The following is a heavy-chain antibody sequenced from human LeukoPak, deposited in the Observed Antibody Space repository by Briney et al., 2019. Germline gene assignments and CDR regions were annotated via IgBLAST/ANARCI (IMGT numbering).Heavy chain of an antibody. CDR1: GGSISSSSYY. CDR2: IYYSGST. CDR3: ARNSGWYRLDY. J-gene: IGHJ4*02. Sequence: PSGTLSLTCTVSGGSISSSSYYWGWIRQPPGKGLEWIGSIYYSGSTYYNPSLKSRVTISVDTSKNQFSLKLSSVTAADTAVYYCARNSGWYRLDYWGQGTLVTVSS. V-gene: IGHV4-39*01. D-gene: IGHD6-19*01.